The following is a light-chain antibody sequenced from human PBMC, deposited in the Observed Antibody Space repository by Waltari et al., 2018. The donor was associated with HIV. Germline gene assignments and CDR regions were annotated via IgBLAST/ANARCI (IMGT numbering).Light chain of an antibody. CDR2: EVS. V-gene: IGKV2D-29*02. CDR1: QSLLHSDGKTY. CDR3: MQSIQLPIT. Sequence: DIVMTQTPLSLSVTPGQPASISCKSSQSLLHSDGKTYLYWYLQKPGQSPQILIYEVSYRFSGVPDRFGGSGSGTHFTLKIGRVEAEDVGVYYCMQSIQLPITFGQGTRLEIK. J-gene: IGKJ5*01.